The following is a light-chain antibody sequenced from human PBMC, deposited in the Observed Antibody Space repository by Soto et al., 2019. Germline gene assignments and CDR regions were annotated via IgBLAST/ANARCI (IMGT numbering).Light chain of an antibody. V-gene: IGKV1-5*03. Sequence: DIQMTQSPSTLSASLGDRVTITCRASQSISIWLAWYQQKPGKAPKILIYKASSLESGVPSRFSGSGSGTEFTLTISSLQPEDVATYYCQKYNDDPLTFGGGTKVDIK. J-gene: IGKJ4*01. CDR3: QKYNDDPLT. CDR2: KAS. CDR1: QSISIW.